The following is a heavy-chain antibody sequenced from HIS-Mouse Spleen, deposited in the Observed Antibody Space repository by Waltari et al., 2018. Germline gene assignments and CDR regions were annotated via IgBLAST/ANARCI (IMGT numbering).Heavy chain of an antibody. J-gene: IGHJ4*02. CDR1: GYTFTGYY. Sequence: QVQLVQSGAEVKKPGASVKVSCKASGYTFTGYYMHWVRQAPGQGLEWRGWRNPNSGGTNYAQKFQGRVTMTRETSISTAYMELSRLRSDDTAVYYCARVGYSSSWYFDYWGQGTLVTVSS. CDR3: ARVGYSSSWYFDY. D-gene: IGHD6-13*01. CDR2: RNPNSGGT. V-gene: IGHV1-2*02.